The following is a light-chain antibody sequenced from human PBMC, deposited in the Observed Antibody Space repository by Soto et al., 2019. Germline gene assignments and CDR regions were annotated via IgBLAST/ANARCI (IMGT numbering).Light chain of an antibody. CDR3: QHHNTYPWT. V-gene: IGKV1-17*01. Sequence: DTQMTQSPFSLSASVGERIIITCRASQDVGSGVTWYQQKPGQAPKLVIYDASSLESGVPSRFSGSGSGTEFALTISSLQPEDFATYYCQHHNTYPWTFGQGTKVDI. J-gene: IGKJ1*01. CDR1: QDVGSG. CDR2: DAS.